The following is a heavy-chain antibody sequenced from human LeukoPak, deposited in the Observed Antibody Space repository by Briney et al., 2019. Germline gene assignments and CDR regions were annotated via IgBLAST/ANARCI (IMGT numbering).Heavy chain of an antibody. CDR1: GGSISSTGYY. CDR3: ARGYGSGSYYLG. Sequence: SETLSLTCTVSGGSISSTGYYWGWIRQSPGKGLEWIGDFYYSGSTYNNPSLKSRVTISVDTSKNQFSLKLSSVTAADTAVYYCARGYGSGSYYLGWGQGTLVTVSS. V-gene: IGHV4-39*07. CDR2: FYYSGST. J-gene: IGHJ4*02. D-gene: IGHD3-10*01.